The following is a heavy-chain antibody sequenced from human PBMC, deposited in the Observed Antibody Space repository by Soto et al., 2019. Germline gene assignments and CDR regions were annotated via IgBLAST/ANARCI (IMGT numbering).Heavy chain of an antibody. Sequence: GGSRRLSCAASGFTFSSYAMSGFGQAPGKGLEWVSAISGRGGSTYYTDSGKGRFTTSRDNSKTTLYLQLNSLRAEDTAVYYCAKGRSHVLRFLDWFLLTIFDYWGQGTLVTVSS. J-gene: IGHJ4*02. CDR3: AKGRSHVLRFLDWFLLTIFDY. CDR2: ISGRGGST. D-gene: IGHD3-3*01. CDR1: GFTFSSYA. V-gene: IGHV3-23*01.